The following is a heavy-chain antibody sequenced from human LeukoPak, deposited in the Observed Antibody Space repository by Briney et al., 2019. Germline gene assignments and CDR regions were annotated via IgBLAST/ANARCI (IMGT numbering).Heavy chain of an antibody. J-gene: IGHJ4*02. D-gene: IGHD4-17*01. Sequence: GGSLRLSCAASGFTFSSYEMNWVRQAPGKGLEWVSYISSSGSTIYYADSVKGRFTISRDNAKNSLYLQMNSLRAEDTAVYCARDNGDSRFDYWGQGTLVTVAS. CDR3: ARDNGDSRFDY. V-gene: IGHV3-48*03. CDR1: GFTFSSYE. CDR2: ISSSGSTI.